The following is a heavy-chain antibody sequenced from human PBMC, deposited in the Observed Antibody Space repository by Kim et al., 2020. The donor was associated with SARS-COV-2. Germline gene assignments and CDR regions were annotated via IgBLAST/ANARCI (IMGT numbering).Heavy chain of an antibody. CDR3: AGVPFDWLPKGAFDI. Sequence: SVKVSCKASGFTFTSSAVQWVRQARGQGLEWIGWIIVSSGKTNYAQKFQDRVTITRDISTSTAYMELSSLRSEDTAVYYCAGVPFDWLPKGAFDIWGQGTMGSLSS. CDR1: GFTFTSSA. CDR2: IIVSSGKT. D-gene: IGHD3-9*01. J-gene: IGHJ3*02. V-gene: IGHV1-58*01.